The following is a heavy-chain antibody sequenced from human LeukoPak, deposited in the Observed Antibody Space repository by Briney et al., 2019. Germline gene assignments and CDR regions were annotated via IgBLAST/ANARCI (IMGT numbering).Heavy chain of an antibody. Sequence: SETLSLTCSVSGGSISSYYWSWLRQSPENGLEWLGYIYNSGNTNYNLFLKSRVTISADTSKNQFSLKLTSVTAADTAVYYCARYRGTYGYYFDYWGQGKLVIVSS. CDR3: ARYRGTYGYYFDY. CDR2: IYNSGNT. J-gene: IGHJ4*02. CDR1: GGSISSYY. V-gene: IGHV4-59*01. D-gene: IGHD5-24*01.